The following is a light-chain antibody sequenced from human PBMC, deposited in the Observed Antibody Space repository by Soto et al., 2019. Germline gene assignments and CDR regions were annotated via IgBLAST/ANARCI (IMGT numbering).Light chain of an antibody. Sequence: ETVLTQSPGTLSLSPGERATLSCRASQSVSSHLAWYQQKPGQAPRLLIYGASARVTGIPDRFRGSGSGTDFTLTISRLEPEDFALYYWQQYGGSPPEVYTFGQGTKLEIK. CDR1: QSVSSH. V-gene: IGKV3-20*01. J-gene: IGKJ2*01. CDR2: GAS. CDR3: QQYGGSPPEVYT.